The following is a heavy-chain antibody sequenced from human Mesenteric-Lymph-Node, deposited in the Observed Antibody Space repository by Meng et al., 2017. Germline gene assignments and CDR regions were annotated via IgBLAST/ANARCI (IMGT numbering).Heavy chain of an antibody. J-gene: IGHJ5*02. CDR1: GGTFSSYT. CDR2: IIPILGIA. V-gene: IGHV1-69*02. Sequence: SVKVSCKASGGTFSSYTISWVRQAPGQGLEWMGRIIPILGIANYAQKFQGRVTITADKSTSTAYMELSSLRSEDTAVYYCARAQGQHNWFAPWGQGTLVTGAS. CDR3: ARAQGQHNWFAP. D-gene: IGHD2-21*01.